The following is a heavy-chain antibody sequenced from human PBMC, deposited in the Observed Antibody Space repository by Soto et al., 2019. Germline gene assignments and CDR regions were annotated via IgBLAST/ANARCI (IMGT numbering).Heavy chain of an antibody. D-gene: IGHD2-8*02. V-gene: IGHV3-30*03. Sequence: QVQLVESGGGVVQPGRSLRLSCAVSGFTVSSYGMHWVRLAPGKGLEWVAVISRDGGTKFYAESVKGRFTISKDNSRNTLFLEMNSLRGDDMAVYYCTGEVASGYWGQGTLVTVSS. J-gene: IGHJ4*02. CDR1: GFTVSSYG. CDR2: ISRDGGTK. CDR3: TGEVASGY.